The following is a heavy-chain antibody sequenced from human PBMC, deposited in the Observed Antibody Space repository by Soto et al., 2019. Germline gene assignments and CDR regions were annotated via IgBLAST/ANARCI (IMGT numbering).Heavy chain of an antibody. D-gene: IGHD2-8*01. CDR2: IFHDGTT. CDR3: ARLVYDPSLNYMYFDF. Sequence: SETLSLTCAVSGVSISSGNWWTWVRQTPQRGLEYICEIFHDGTTNYYPSFERRVAISVDTSKNQFSLKLSHVTAADTAIYFCARLVYDPSLNYMYFDFWGKGALVTVSS. V-gene: IGHV4-4*02. J-gene: IGHJ4*02. CDR1: GVSISSGNW.